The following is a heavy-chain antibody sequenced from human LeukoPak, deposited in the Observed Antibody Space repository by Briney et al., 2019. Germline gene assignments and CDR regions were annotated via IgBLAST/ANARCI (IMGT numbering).Heavy chain of an antibody. D-gene: IGHD3-16*02. CDR3: AGDRSLYYYYGMDV. CDR2: ISYDGTNQ. V-gene: IGHV3-30-3*01. CDR1: GFTFSSYA. J-gene: IGHJ6*02. Sequence: GGSLRLSCAASGFTFSSYAMHWVRQAPGKGLEWVAVISYDGTNQYYADSVEGRFTISRDNSKSTLSLQLNSLRAEDTAVYYCAGDRSLYYYYGMDVWGQGTTVTVSS.